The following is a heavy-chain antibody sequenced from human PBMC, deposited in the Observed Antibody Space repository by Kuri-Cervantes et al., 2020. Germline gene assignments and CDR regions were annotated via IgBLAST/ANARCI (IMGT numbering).Heavy chain of an antibody. Sequence: GESLKISCVVSGFTFDWMSWVRQPPGKGLEWVANIKEDGTEKYYVDSVKGRFTISRDNAKNSLYLQMNSLRAEDTAVYYCAGRYFDLWGRGTLVTVSS. V-gene: IGHV3-7*01. CDR2: IKEDGTEK. CDR1: GFTFDW. CDR3: AGRYFDL. J-gene: IGHJ2*01.